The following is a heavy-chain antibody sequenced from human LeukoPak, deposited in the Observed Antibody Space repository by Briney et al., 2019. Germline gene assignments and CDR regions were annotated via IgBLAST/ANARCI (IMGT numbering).Heavy chain of an antibody. J-gene: IGHJ5*02. CDR1: GYSFTNYY. CDR3: ARGTYCSSTSCEWVDWFDP. D-gene: IGHD2-2*01. CDR2: IDASGGRT. Sequence: GASVKVSCKASGYSFTNYYMHWVRQAPGQGLEWMGMIDASGGRTTYAQKVQGRVAMTRDTSTRTVYMQLSTLRSDDTAVYYCARGTYCSSTSCEWVDWFDPWGQGTLVTVSS. V-gene: IGHV1-46*01.